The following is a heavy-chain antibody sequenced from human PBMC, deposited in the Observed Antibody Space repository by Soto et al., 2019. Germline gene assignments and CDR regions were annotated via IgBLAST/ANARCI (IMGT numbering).Heavy chain of an antibody. CDR1: GYDFSKHW. J-gene: IGHJ6*02. CDR3: ASLSSIAAHGGYYYGMDV. CDR2: IHPSDSLT. D-gene: IGHD6-6*01. V-gene: IGHV5-10-1*01. Sequence: PGESLKISCKGSGYDFSKHWITWVRQVPGKGLEWMGRIHPSDSLTNDSPSFQGHVTISADKSTSTASLQWNSLKASDAAIYYCASLSSIAAHGGYYYGMDVWGQGTTVTVS.